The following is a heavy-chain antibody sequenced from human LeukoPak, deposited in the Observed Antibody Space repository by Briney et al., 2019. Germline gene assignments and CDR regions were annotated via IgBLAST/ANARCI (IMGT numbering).Heavy chain of an antibody. D-gene: IGHD1-14*01. V-gene: IGHV3-72*01. CDR3: VREEPALDI. CDR1: GFMFTVHY. J-gene: IGHJ3*02. Sequence: CLRLSCVGSGFMFTVHYMDWVRQTPRKGLEWVGRIRNRGEGYITEYAASVRGRFTISRDDSTNSLYLEMNSLKPEDTAIYYCVREEPALDIWGEGTMVTVSS. CDR2: IRNRGEGYIT.